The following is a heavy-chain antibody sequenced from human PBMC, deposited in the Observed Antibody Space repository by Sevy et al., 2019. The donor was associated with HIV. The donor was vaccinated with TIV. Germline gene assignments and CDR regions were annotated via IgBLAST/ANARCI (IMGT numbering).Heavy chain of an antibody. V-gene: IGHV1-24*01. J-gene: IGHJ4*02. CDR3: ATDIVVGRDY. D-gene: IGHD2-2*01. Sequence: ASVKVSCKVSGHTLSVLSIHWVRQAPGKGFEWMGGFDEDGETLYAQKFQGRLTMTEDTSTDTRYMELSSLRSEDPAVYYCATDIVVGRDYWGQGTLVTVSS. CDR1: GHTLSVLS. CDR2: FDEDGET.